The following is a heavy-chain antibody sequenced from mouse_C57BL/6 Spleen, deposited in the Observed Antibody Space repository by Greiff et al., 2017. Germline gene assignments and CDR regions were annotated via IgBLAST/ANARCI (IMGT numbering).Heavy chain of an antibody. Sequence: VQLQQSGPELVKPGASVKISCKASGYSFTGYYMNWVKQSPEKSLEWIGEINPSTGGTTYNQKFKAKATLTVDKSSSTAYMQLKSLTSEDSAVYYCARHNYYCSSCGCYFGVWGTGATVTVSS. D-gene: IGHD1-1*01. CDR3: ARHNYYCSSCGCYFGV. V-gene: IGHV1-42*01. CDR2: INPSTGGT. CDR1: GYSFTGYY. J-gene: IGHJ1*03.